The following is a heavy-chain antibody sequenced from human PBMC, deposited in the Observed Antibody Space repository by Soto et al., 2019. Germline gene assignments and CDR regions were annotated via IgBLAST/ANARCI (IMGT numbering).Heavy chain of an antibody. CDR3: ARSTQGTNYYYYYGMDV. D-gene: IGHD3-10*01. V-gene: IGHV4-39*01. Sequence: SVILSLTCTVSGGSSSSSNYYWGWIRQPPGKGLEWIASIYYSGSTYYNPSLKSRVTISVDTSKNEFSLKLSSVTAADTAVYYCARSTQGTNYYYYYGMDVWGQGTTVTVSS. J-gene: IGHJ6*02. CDR1: GGSSSSSNYY. CDR2: IYYSGST.